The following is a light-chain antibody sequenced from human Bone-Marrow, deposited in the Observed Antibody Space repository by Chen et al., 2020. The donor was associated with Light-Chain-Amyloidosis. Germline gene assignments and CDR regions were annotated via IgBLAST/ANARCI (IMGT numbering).Light chain of an antibody. V-gene: IGLV3-25*03. CDR1: DLPTKY. CDR2: RDT. Sequence: SYELTQPPSVSVSLGQTARRTCSGDDLPTKYAYWYQQKPGKAPVLVINRDTERPSGISERFSGASSGTTATLTISRVQAENEADDHCRSADSSGTYEGIFGGGTKLTVL. CDR3: RSADSSGTYEGI. J-gene: IGLJ2*01.